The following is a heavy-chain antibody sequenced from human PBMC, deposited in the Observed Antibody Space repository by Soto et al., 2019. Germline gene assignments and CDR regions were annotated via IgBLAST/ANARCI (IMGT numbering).Heavy chain of an antibody. CDR3: AASGSNGQFDF. CDR1: GGSISSGGYY. CDR2: IYYSGST. Sequence: SETLPLTCTVSGGSISSGGYYWHWIRQPPGKGLEWIGYIYYSGSTNYNPSLKSRVTISVDTSKNQFSLKLSSVTAADTAVYYCAASGSNGQFDFWAQGTLVTVSS. V-gene: IGHV4-61*08. D-gene: IGHD3-10*01. J-gene: IGHJ4*02.